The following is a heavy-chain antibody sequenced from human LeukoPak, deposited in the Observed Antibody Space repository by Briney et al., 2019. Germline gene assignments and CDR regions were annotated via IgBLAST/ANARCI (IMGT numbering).Heavy chain of an antibody. D-gene: IGHD3-9*01. CDR1: GFSVSSDY. J-gene: IGHJ4*02. V-gene: IGHV3-53*01. CDR2: ITGGGDRT. Sequence: SGGSLRLSCVASGFSVSSDYMTWVRQAPGKGLERVSVITGGGDRTFYSDSVKGRFTTSRDNSKNTLYLQMNSLRAEDTAVYYCAKIATGYYFESWGQGTLVTVSS. CDR3: AKIATGYYFES.